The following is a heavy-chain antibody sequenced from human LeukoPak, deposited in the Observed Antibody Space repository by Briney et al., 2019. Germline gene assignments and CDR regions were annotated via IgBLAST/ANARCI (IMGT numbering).Heavy chain of an antibody. CDR1: GFTFSDYY. CDR3: ASGTGTTAYFDY. V-gene: IGHV3-11*06. J-gene: IGHJ4*02. CDR2: ISSSSSYT. Sequence: GGSLRLSCGASGFTFSDYYMSWIRQAPGKGLEWVSYISSSSSYTKYADSVKGRFTISRDNAKNSLYLQVNSLRAEDTAVYYCASGTGTTAYFDYWGQGTLVTVSS. D-gene: IGHD1-1*01.